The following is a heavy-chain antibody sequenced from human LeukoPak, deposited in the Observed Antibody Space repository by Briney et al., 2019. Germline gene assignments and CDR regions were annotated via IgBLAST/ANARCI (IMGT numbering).Heavy chain of an antibody. D-gene: IGHD3-22*01. Sequence: ASVKVSCKASGYTFTSYYMHWVRQAPGQGLEWMGIINPSGGSTSYAQKFQGRVTMTRDMSTSTVYMELSSLRSEDTAVYYCARTVYDSSGYFWFDPWGQGTLVTVSS. CDR2: INPSGGST. V-gene: IGHV1-46*01. J-gene: IGHJ5*02. CDR1: GYTFTSYY. CDR3: ARTVYDSSGYFWFDP.